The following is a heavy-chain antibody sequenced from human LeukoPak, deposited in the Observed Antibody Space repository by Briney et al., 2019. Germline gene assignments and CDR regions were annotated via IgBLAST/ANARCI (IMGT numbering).Heavy chain of an antibody. Sequence: SETLSLTCTVSGGSISSYYWTWIRQPAGRGLEWIGRIYITESTNYTPSLKSRVTMSVDTSKNQFSLKLNSVTAADTAVYYCAMQNSSWYLDYWGQGTLVTVSS. CDR1: GGSISSYY. J-gene: IGHJ4*02. V-gene: IGHV4-4*07. CDR3: AMQNSSWYLDY. CDR2: IYITEST. D-gene: IGHD6-13*01.